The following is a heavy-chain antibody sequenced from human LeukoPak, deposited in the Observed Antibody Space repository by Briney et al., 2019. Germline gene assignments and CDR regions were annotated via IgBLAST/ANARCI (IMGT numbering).Heavy chain of an antibody. D-gene: IGHD4-17*01. V-gene: IGHV1-46*01. Sequence: ASVKVSCKASGYTFTSYYMHWVRQSPGQGLEWMGIINPSGGSTSYAQKFQGRVTMTRDTSTSTVYMELSSLRSEDTAVYYCASATMTTVTPIDYWGQGTLVTVSS. CDR2: INPSGGST. J-gene: IGHJ4*02. CDR3: ASATMTTVTPIDY. CDR1: GYTFTSYY.